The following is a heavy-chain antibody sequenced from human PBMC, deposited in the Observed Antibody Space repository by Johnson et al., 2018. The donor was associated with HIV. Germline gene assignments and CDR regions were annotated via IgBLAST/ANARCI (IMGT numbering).Heavy chain of an antibody. CDR3: ADSSPFYAFDI. D-gene: IGHD6-13*01. J-gene: IGHJ3*02. Sequence: VQLVESGGGLIQPGGSLRLSCAASDFTVSGNYMSWVRQAPGKGLEWVSLIHSGGTTFSADSVRGRFTISRDNSKNTLYLQMNSLRAEDTAVYYCADSSPFYAFDIWGQGTMVTVSS. V-gene: IGHV3-53*01. CDR2: IHSGGTT. CDR1: DFTVSGNY.